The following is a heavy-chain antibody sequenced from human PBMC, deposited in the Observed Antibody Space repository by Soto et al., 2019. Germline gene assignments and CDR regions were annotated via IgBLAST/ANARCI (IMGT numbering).Heavy chain of an antibody. CDR1: GFTFSSYS. J-gene: IGHJ6*01. CDR3: ARGPRAPPPHDYGMDV. V-gene: IGHV3-48*01. Sequence: GGSLRLSCAASGFTFSSYSMNWVRQAPGKGLEWVSYISSSSSTIYYADSVEGRFTVSRDNPKNTLYLQMNSLRAEDTAVYYCARGPRAPPPHDYGMDVWGQGTTVTVSS. CDR2: ISSSSSTI.